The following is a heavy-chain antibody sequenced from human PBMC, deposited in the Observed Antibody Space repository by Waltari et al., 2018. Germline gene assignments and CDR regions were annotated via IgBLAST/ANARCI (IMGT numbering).Heavy chain of an antibody. CDR3: ARDQAGAFDI. Sequence: EVQLVESGGGLVQPGGSLRLSCAACGFTFSRYCMHGVRQAPGKGLVWVSRLNTDGSSTSYADSVKGRLTISRDNAKNTLYLQMNSLRAEETAVYYCARDQAGAFDIWGQGTMVTVSS. CDR2: LNTDGSST. D-gene: IGHD6-19*01. CDR1: GFTFSRYC. V-gene: IGHV3-74*01. J-gene: IGHJ3*02.